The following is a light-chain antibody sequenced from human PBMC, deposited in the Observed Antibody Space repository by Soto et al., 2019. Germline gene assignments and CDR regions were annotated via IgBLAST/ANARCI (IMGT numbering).Light chain of an antibody. V-gene: IGKV3-11*01. CDR1: QSVSSY. Sequence: EIVLTQSPATLSLSPGERATLSCRASQSVSSYLAWYQQKPGQAPRLLIYDASNRATGIPDRFSGSGSGTDFTLSITGLEPEDFAVYYCHQFGNSPQTFGHGTKVEVK. J-gene: IGKJ1*01. CDR2: DAS. CDR3: HQFGNSPQT.